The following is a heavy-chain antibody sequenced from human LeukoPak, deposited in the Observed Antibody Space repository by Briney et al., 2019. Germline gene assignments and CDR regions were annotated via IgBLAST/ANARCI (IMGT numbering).Heavy chain of an antibody. CDR1: GFTFSHYG. Sequence: GGSLRLSCAASGFTFSHYGMHWVRQAPGKGLEWAALISHDGTKKDYADFVKGRFTVSRDNSKENLYLQMNSLRSDDTAIFYCAREGLRYFDHWGQGTLVAVSS. CDR3: AREGLRYFDH. CDR2: ISHDGTKK. V-gene: IGHV3-30*03. J-gene: IGHJ4*02.